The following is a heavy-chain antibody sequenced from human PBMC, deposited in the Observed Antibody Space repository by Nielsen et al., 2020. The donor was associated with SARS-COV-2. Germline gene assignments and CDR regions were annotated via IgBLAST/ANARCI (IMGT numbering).Heavy chain of an antibody. CDR3: ARDRYDYVDTYYYFDF. J-gene: IGHJ2*01. Sequence: GESLKISCAASGFTFSSYGMHWVRQAPGKGLEWVAVIWYDGSNKYYADSVKGRFTISRDNSKNTLYLQMNSLRVEDTAVYYCARDRYDYVDTYYYFDFWGRGTLVTVSS. CDR1: GFTFSSYG. CDR2: IWYDGSNK. V-gene: IGHV3-33*08. D-gene: IGHD4-17*01.